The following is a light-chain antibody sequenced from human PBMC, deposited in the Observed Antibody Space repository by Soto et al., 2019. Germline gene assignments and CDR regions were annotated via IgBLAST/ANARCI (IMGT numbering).Light chain of an antibody. Sequence: IHMTQSPSSLSASVGDRVSITCRASQSISNYLNWYQQKPGKAPKVLIYAASSLQSGVPSRFSGSGSGTDFTLTISSLQPEDFATYYCQQSYNTPRTFGQGTKVDIK. CDR2: AAS. J-gene: IGKJ1*01. CDR1: QSISNY. CDR3: QQSYNTPRT. V-gene: IGKV1-39*01.